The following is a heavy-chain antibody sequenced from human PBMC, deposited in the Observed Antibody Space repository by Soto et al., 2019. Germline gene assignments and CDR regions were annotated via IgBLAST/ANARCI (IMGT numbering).Heavy chain of an antibody. V-gene: IGHV1-18*01. CDR1: GYTFKSHG. CDR3: ARDGTCADY. Sequence: ASVKVSCKASGYTFKSHGITWVRQAPGQGLEWMGWISPYSGNTNYAQKLQGRVTMTTDTSTSTVYMELKSLRSDDTAVYYCARDGTCADYWGQGTLVTVSS. CDR2: ISPYSGNT. J-gene: IGHJ4*02.